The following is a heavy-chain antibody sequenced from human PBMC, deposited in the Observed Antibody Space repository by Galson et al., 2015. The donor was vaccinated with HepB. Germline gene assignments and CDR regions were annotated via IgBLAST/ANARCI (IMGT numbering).Heavy chain of an antibody. CDR3: ARDATLLWFGEYVRYFDY. J-gene: IGHJ4*02. CDR2: ISAYNGNT. CDR1: GYTFTSYG. D-gene: IGHD3-10*01. V-gene: IGHV1-18*01. Sequence: SVKVSCKASGYTFTSYGISWVRQAPGRGLEWMGWISAYNGNTNYAQKLQGRVTMTTDTSTSTAYMELRSLRSDDTAVYYCARDATLLWFGEYVRYFDYWGQGALVTVSS.